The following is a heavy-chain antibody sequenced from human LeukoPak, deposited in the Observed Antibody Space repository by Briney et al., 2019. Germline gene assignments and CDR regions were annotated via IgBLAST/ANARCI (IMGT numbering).Heavy chain of an antibody. Sequence: GGSLRLSCAASGFTFSSYEMNWVRQAPGKGLEWVSYISSSGSTIYYADSVKGRFTISRDNAKNSLYLQMNSLRAEDTAVYYCARDFRGAWEAGLPDYWGQGTLVTLSS. D-gene: IGHD1-26*01. CDR3: ARDFRGAWEAGLPDY. V-gene: IGHV3-48*03. CDR2: ISSSGSTI. CDR1: GFTFSSYE. J-gene: IGHJ4*02.